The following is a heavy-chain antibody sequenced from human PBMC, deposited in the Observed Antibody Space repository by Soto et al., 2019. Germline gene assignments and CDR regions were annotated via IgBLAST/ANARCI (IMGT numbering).Heavy chain of an antibody. J-gene: IGHJ4*02. CDR2: ISSSSSTI. CDR3: ARASPYDTLTGYYPD. CDR1: GFTFSSYS. Sequence: EVQLVESGGGLVQPGGSLRLSCAASGFTFSSYSMNWVRQAPGKGLEWVSYISSSSSTIYYADSVKGRFTISRDNAKNSLYLQMNSLRAEATAVYYCARASPYDTLTGYYPDWGQGTLVTVSS. D-gene: IGHD3-9*01. V-gene: IGHV3-48*01.